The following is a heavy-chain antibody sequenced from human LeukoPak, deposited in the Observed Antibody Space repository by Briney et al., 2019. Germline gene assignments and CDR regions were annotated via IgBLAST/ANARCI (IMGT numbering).Heavy chain of an antibody. D-gene: IGHD5-18*01. Sequence: GGSLRLSCEGSGFTFSNYWMSWVRQAPGKGLEWVANIKEDGSEQKYVDSVKGRFIISRDNAMNSLYLQMNSLRAEDTAVYYCARLRYSYAHYYHMDVWGKGTTVTASS. CDR2: IKEDGSEQ. V-gene: IGHV3-7*01. J-gene: IGHJ6*03. CDR1: GFTFSNYW. CDR3: ARLRYSYAHYYHMDV.